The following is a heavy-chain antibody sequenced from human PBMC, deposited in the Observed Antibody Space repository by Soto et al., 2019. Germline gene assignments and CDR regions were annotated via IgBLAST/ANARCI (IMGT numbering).Heavy chain of an antibody. V-gene: IGHV1-69*01. D-gene: IGHD3-3*01. CDR2: IIPIFGTA. Sequence: VKVSCKASGGTFSSYAISWVRQAPGQGLEWMGGIIPIFGTANYAQKFQGRVTITADESTSTAYMELSSLRSEDTAVYYCASRWDFWSGYRAKENYYYYGMDVWGQGTTVTVSS. CDR3: ASRWDFWSGYRAKENYYYYGMDV. J-gene: IGHJ6*02. CDR1: GGTFSSYA.